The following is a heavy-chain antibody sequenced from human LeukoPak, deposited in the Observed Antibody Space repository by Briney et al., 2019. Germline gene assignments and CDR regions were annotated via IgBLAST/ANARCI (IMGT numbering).Heavy chain of an antibody. Sequence: GGSLRLSCAASGFTFTSYAVTWVRQAPGKGLEWVSGISGSAGSTYYADSVKGRFTISRDNSRSTVYVQMNSLRAEDTAVYYCAKLSLSFLSGYSGVEGYYMDVWGKGTTATVSS. J-gene: IGHJ6*03. CDR3: AKLSLSFLSGYSGVEGYYMDV. CDR2: ISGSAGST. CDR1: GFTFTSYA. D-gene: IGHD3-3*01. V-gene: IGHV3-23*01.